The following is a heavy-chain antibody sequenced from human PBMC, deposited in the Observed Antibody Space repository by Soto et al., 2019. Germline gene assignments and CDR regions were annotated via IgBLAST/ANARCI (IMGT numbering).Heavy chain of an antibody. CDR3: ARVEWQQLPDAFDL. CDR2: ISSSGSTI. D-gene: IGHD6-13*01. CDR1: GFTFSSYE. Sequence: PGGSLRLSCAASGFTFSSYEMNWVRQAPGKGLEWVSYISSSGSTIYYADSVKGRFTISRDNAKNSLYLQMNSLRAEDTAVYYFARVEWQQLPDAFDLWGQGTMVTV. V-gene: IGHV3-48*03. J-gene: IGHJ3*01.